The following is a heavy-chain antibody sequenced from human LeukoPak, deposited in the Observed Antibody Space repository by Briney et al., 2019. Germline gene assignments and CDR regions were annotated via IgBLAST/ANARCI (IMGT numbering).Heavy chain of an antibody. CDR3: ARREGAAAAGTPYYYYYMDV. Sequence: GGSLRLSCAASGLTFSSYSMNWVRQDPGKGREWVSYISSSSSTIYYADSVKGRFTISRDNAKTSLYLQMNSLRAEDTAVYYCARREGAAAAGTPYYYYYMDVWGKGTTVTVSS. D-gene: IGHD6-13*01. CDR1: GLTFSSYS. J-gene: IGHJ6*03. CDR2: ISSSSSTI. V-gene: IGHV3-48*01.